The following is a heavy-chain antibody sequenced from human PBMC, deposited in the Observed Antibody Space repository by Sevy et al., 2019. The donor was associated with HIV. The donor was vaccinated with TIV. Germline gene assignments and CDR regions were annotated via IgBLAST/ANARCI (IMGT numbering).Heavy chain of an antibody. Sequence: GGSLRLSCAASGFTFSSYAMSWVRQAPGKGLEWVSAISGSGISTYYADSVKGRFTISRDNSKNTLYLQMNNLRAEDTAVFHCAKGIGYSGYETDYWGQGTLVTVSS. CDR1: GFTFSSYA. D-gene: IGHD5-12*01. CDR2: ISGSGIST. V-gene: IGHV3-23*01. J-gene: IGHJ4*02. CDR3: AKGIGYSGYETDY.